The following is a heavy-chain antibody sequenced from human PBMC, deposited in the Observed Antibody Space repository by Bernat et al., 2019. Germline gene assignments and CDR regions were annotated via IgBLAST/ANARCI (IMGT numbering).Heavy chain of an antibody. CDR3: ARDPRAYCGGDCYLVY. Sequence: QVQLVESGGGVVQPGRSLRLSCAASGFTFSSYGTHWVRQAPGKGLEWVAVIWYDGSNKYYADSVKGRFTISRDNSKNTLYLQMNSLRAEDTAVYYCARDPRAYCGGDCYLVYWGQGTLVTVSS. J-gene: IGHJ4*02. CDR2: IWYDGSNK. D-gene: IGHD2-21*02. V-gene: IGHV3-33*01. CDR1: GFTFSSYG.